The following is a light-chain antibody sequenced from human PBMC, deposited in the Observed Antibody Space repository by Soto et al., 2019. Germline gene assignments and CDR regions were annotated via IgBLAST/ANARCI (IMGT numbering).Light chain of an antibody. CDR1: SSDVGGYNY. Sequence: QLVLTQPPSASGSPGQSVTISCTGTSSDVGGYNYVSWYQQHPGKAPKLIIYEVNKRPSGVPDRFSGSKSGNTASLTVSGLQAEDEADYYCSSYAGSSSFVVFGGGTKLTVL. J-gene: IGLJ2*01. V-gene: IGLV2-8*01. CDR3: SSYAGSSSFVV. CDR2: EVN.